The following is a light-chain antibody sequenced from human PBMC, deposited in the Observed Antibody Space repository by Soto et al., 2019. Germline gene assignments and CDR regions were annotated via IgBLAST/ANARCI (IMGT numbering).Light chain of an antibody. Sequence: QSVLTQPPSASGTPGQRVTISCSGSRYNIGSNTVNWYQQVPGTAPRLLIHRDHQRPSGVPDRFSGSKSGTSASLAISGLQSEDEADYYCCSYAGSDTFVFGTGTKLTVL. CDR1: RYNIGSNT. V-gene: IGLV1-44*01. CDR2: RDH. J-gene: IGLJ1*01. CDR3: CSYAGSDTFV.